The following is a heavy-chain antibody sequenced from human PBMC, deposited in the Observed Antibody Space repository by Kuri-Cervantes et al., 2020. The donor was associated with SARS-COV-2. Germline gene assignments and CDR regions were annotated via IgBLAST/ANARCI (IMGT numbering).Heavy chain of an antibody. V-gene: IGHV4-39*01. D-gene: IGHD3-22*01. J-gene: IGHJ6*02. CDR2: INYSGST. CDR3: ARQGGYYGMDV. CDR1: GGSISSRSYY. Sequence: WETLSLTCSVSGGSISSRSYYWGWIRQPPGKGLEWIRSINYSGSTNYNPSLKSRVTISVNTSTNQFFLNLTSVTAADTAVYYCARQGGYYGMDVWGQGTKVTVSS.